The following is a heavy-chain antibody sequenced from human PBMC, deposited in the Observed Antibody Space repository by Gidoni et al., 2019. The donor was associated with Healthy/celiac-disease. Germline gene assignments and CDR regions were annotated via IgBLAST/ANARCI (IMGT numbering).Heavy chain of an antibody. D-gene: IGHD3-16*01. CDR3: ANQGDSDAFDI. J-gene: IGHJ3*02. Sequence: EVQLVESVGGIVHPGGSLRLSCSASVFTFIRYWMHLFRQDPGQGLVWVSRINSDGSRTSYADSVKGRFSISRDNAKNTLYLKMNSLRAEDTAVYYCANQGDSDAFDIWGQGTMVTVSS. CDR2: INSDGSRT. V-gene: IGHV3-74*01. CDR1: VFTFIRYW.